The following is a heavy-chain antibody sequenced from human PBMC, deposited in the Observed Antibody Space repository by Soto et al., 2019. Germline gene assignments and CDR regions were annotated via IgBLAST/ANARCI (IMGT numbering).Heavy chain of an antibody. D-gene: IGHD6-13*01. CDR3: ARGVSIAAAACFDP. V-gene: IGHV1-46*03. J-gene: IGHJ5*02. Sequence: QVQLVQSGAEVKKPGASVKVSCKASGYTFTSYYMHWVRQAPGQGLEWMGIINPSGGSTSYAQKSHGRCTQPRCTSTSTVYIELSSRRSEDTAVYYGARGVSIAAAACFDPWGQGTLVTVSS. CDR2: INPSGGST. CDR1: GYTFTSYY.